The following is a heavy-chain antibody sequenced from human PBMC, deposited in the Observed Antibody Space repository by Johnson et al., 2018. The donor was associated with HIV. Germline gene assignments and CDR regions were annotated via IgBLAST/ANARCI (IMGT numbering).Heavy chain of an antibody. J-gene: IGHJ3*02. Sequence: QVQLVESGGGVVQPGRSLRLSCAGSGFTFSSYAMHWVRQPQGKGLEWVAVISYDGNNKYYADSVKGRVTISRDNSKNTLYLEMNSLRAEDTAMYYCAKDNLKRTRGSDAFDIWSQGTRVTVSS. CDR1: GFTFSSYA. CDR2: ISYDGNNK. CDR3: AKDNLKRTRGSDAFDI. V-gene: IGHV3-30-3*01. D-gene: IGHD2-15*01.